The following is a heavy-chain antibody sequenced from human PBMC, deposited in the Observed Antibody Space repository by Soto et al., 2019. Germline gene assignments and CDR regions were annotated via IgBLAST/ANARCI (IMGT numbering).Heavy chain of an antibody. V-gene: IGHV4-61*01. CDR3: TRFVYGGWYVDY. Sequence: PSETLSLTCTVSGGSVSSGSYYWSWIRQPPGKGLEWIGYIYYSGSTNYNPSLKSRVTISVDTSKNQFSLRLSSVTAADTAVYYCTRFVYGGWYVDYWGQGTLVTVSS. J-gene: IGHJ4*02. CDR2: IYYSGST. D-gene: IGHD2-15*01. CDR1: GGSVSSGSYY.